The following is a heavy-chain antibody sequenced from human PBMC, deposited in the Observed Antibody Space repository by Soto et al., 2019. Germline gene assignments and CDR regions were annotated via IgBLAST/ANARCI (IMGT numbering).Heavy chain of an antibody. CDR2: ISGSGGST. V-gene: IGHV3-23*01. D-gene: IGHD3-3*01. CDR1: GFTFSSYA. Sequence: EVQLLESGGGLVQPGGSLRLSCAASGFTFSSYAMSWVRQAPGKGLELVSAISGSGGSTYYADSVKGRFTISRDNSKNTLYLQMNSLRAEDTGVYYCAKDRAGDIYVAARSGLDYWGQGTLVTVAS. J-gene: IGHJ4*02. CDR3: AKDRAGDIYVAARSGLDY.